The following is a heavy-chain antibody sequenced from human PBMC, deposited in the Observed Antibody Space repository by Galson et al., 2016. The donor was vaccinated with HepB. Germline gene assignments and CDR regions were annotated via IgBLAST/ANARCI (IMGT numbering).Heavy chain of an antibody. CDR1: GFTFSSYG. CDR2: TWYDGSEK. Sequence: SLRLSCAASGFTFSSYGTHWVRQAPGKGLEWVAVTWYDGSEKYYADSVRGRFTISRDNSKNTLYLQMNSLRAEDTAVYYCARDRSMGTTSIMDWGQGTLVIVSS. CDR3: ARDRSMGTTSIMD. J-gene: IGHJ4*02. V-gene: IGHV3-33*01. D-gene: IGHD1/OR15-1a*01.